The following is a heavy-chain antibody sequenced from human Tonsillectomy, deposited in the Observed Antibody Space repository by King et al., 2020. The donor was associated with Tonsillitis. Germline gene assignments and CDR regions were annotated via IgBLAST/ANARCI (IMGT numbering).Heavy chain of an antibody. CDR3: ARVYCSSTICYWYFDV. D-gene: IGHD2-2*01. CDR2: IYPDDSDT. Sequence: QLVQSGAEVKKPGESLKISCKGSGYSFTSYWIGWVRQMPGKGLEWMGIIYPDDSDTRYSPSFQGQVTISADKSISTAYLQWSGLKASDTAMYYCARVYCSSTICYWYFDVWGRGTLGTVSS. V-gene: IGHV5-51*01. CDR1: GYSFTSYW. J-gene: IGHJ2*01.